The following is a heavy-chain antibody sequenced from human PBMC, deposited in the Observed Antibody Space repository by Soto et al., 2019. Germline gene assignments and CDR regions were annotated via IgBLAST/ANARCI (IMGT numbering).Heavy chain of an antibody. V-gene: IGHV1-69*05. D-gene: IGHD2-21*01. CDR2: IIPIFGTA. CDR1: GYTFSGYD. Sequence: ASVKVSCKASGYTFSGYDMRWVRQAPGQGLEWMGGIIPIFGTANYAQKFQGRVTITRDESTSTAYMELSRLRSGDTAVYYCAREGRTGDGRDKAFKIGGQGTMATVPS. CDR3: AREGRTGDGRDKAFKI. J-gene: IGHJ3*02.